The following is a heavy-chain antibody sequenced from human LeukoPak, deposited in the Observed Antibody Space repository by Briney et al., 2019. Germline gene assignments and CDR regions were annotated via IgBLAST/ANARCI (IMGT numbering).Heavy chain of an antibody. CDR2: ISGSGGST. CDR1: GFTVSSYA. J-gene: IGHJ6*02. V-gene: IGHV3-23*01. Sequence: GGSLRLSCAASGFTVSSYAMSWVRQAPGKGLERVSAISGSGGSTFYADSVKGRFTISRDNSKNTLYLQMNSLRAEDTAVYYCAKDGMVRGVIISYYYYYYGMDVWGQGTTVTVSS. CDR3: AKDGMVRGVIISYYYYYYGMDV. D-gene: IGHD3-10*01.